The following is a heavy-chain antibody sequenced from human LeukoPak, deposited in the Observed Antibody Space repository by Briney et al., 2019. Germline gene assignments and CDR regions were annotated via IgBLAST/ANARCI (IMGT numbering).Heavy chain of an antibody. CDR2: IWYDGNSK. D-gene: IGHD2-15*01. Sequence: PGRSLRLSCAASGFTFSSYGMHWVRQTPGKGLEWVAVIWYDGNSKYYADSVKGRFSISRDNSKNTLYLQMNSLRAEDTAVYYCARDRYCSGGSCSSAADCWGQGTLVTVSS. CDR3: ARDRYCSGGSCSSAADC. V-gene: IGHV3-33*01. J-gene: IGHJ4*02. CDR1: GFTFSSYG.